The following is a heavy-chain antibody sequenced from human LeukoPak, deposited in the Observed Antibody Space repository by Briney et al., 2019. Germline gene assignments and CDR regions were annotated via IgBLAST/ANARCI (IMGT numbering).Heavy chain of an antibody. J-gene: IGHJ4*02. Sequence: PGGSLRLSCAAPGFTFSSYWMSWVRQAPGKGLERVANIKQDGSEKYYVDSVKGRFTISRDNAKNSLYLQMNSLRAEDTAVYYCARAGYGSGSYSHPIDYWGQGTLVTVSS. V-gene: IGHV3-7*03. CDR3: ARAGYGSGSYSHPIDY. D-gene: IGHD3-10*01. CDR2: IKQDGSEK. CDR1: GFTFSSYW.